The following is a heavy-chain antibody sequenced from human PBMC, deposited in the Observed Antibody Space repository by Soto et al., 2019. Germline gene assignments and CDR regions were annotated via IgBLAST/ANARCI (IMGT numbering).Heavy chain of an antibody. CDR3: ARDSSRDAFDI. Sequence: QVQLVESGGGVVQPGRSLRLSCAASGFTFSSYGMHWVRQAPGKGLEWVAVIWYDGSNKYYADSVKGRFIISRDNSKNTLYLQMNSLRAEDTAVYYCARDSSRDAFDIWGQGTMVTVSS. CDR2: IWYDGSNK. D-gene: IGHD6-19*01. J-gene: IGHJ3*02. CDR1: GFTFSSYG. V-gene: IGHV3-33*01.